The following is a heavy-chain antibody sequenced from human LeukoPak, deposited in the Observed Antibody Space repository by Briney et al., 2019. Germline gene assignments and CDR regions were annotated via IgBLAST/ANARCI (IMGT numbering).Heavy chain of an antibody. J-gene: IGHJ4*02. Sequence: PGGSLRLSCAASGFTFSDYYMSWIRQAPGKGLEWVSAISGSGGSTYYADSVKGRFTISRDNSKNTLYLQMNSLRAEDTAVYYCAKAIFGVVISPFDYWGQGTLVTVSS. CDR2: ISGSGGST. D-gene: IGHD3-3*01. CDR1: GFTFSDYY. CDR3: AKAIFGVVISPFDY. V-gene: IGHV3-23*01.